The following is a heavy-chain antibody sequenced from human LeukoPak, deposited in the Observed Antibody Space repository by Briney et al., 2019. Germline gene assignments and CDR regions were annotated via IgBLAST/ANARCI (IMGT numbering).Heavy chain of an antibody. D-gene: IGHD4-17*01. J-gene: IGHJ4*02. V-gene: IGHV4-38-2*02. CDR3: ARDTTVLFDY. CDR1: GYSISSGYY. CDR2: IYHSGST. Sequence: SDTLSLTCTVSGYSISSGYYWGWIRQPPGKGLEWIGSIYHSGSTYYNPSLKSRVTISVDTSKNQFSLKLSSVTAADTAVYYCARDTTVLFDYWGQGTLVTVSS.